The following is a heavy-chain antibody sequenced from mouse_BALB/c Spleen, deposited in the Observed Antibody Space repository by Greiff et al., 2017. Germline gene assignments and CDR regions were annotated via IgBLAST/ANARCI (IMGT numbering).Heavy chain of an antibody. Sequence: LVKTGASVKISCKASGYSFTGYYMHWVKQSHGKSLEWIGYISCYNGATSYNQKFKGKATFTVDTSSSTAYMQFNSLTSEDSAVYYCARGYYRYDDAMDYWGQGTSVTVSS. CDR1: GYSFTGYY. CDR3: ARGYYRYDDAMDY. V-gene: IGHV1S34*01. D-gene: IGHD2-14*01. J-gene: IGHJ4*01. CDR2: ISCYNGAT.